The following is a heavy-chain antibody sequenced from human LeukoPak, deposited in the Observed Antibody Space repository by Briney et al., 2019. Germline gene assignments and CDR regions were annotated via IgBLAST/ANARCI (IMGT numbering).Heavy chain of an antibody. D-gene: IGHD6-13*01. CDR2: IYTSGST. CDR3: ARETRSGAAAAIDY. Sequence: PSETLSLTCTVSGGSISSYYWSWIRQPAGKGLEWIRRIYTSGSTNYNPSLKSRVTMSVDTSKNQFSLKLSSVTAADTAVYYCARETRSGAAAAIDYWGQGTLVTVSS. J-gene: IGHJ4*02. CDR1: GGSISSYY. V-gene: IGHV4-4*07.